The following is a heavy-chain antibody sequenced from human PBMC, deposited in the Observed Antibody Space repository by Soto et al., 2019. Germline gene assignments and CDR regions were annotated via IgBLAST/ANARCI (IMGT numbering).Heavy chain of an antibody. CDR1: SASFAGN. V-gene: IGHV4-4*02. Sequence: QMQLQESGPGLVKPSETLSLTGPVSSASFAGNWTWVGHPPGKGLGWIGEIHQSGISYKNPSLKSRVTMSVDKSKKQFSLNLSSVTAADTAIYFCARSFGWYAFDQWGQGTLVTVSS. D-gene: IGHD6-19*01. CDR2: IHQSGIS. J-gene: IGHJ4*02. CDR3: ARSFGWYAFDQ.